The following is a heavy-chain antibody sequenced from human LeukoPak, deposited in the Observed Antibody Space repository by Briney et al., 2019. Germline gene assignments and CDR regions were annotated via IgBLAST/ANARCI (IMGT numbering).Heavy chain of an antibody. D-gene: IGHD5-24*01. Sequence: ASVKVSCKASGYIFTDYYMHWVRQAPGQGLEWMGWINPNSGDTNYAQKFQGRVTMTRDTSISRVYMELRRLRYDDTAAYYCARGPRWLQLRDLDYWGQGTLVTVSS. CDR3: ARGPRWLQLRDLDY. J-gene: IGHJ4*02. V-gene: IGHV1-2*02. CDR2: INPNSGDT. CDR1: GYIFTDYY.